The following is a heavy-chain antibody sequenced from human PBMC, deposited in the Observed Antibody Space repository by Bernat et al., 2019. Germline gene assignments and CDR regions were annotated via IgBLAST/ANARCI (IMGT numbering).Heavy chain of an antibody. Sequence: QLQLQESGPGLVKPSETLSLTCTVSGGSISSSSYYWGWIRQPPGKGLERIGSIYYSGSTYYNPSLKSRVTISVDTSKNQFSLKLSSVTAADTAVYYCASTLEVGATYYWGQGTLVTVSS. V-gene: IGHV4-39*01. D-gene: IGHD1-26*01. J-gene: IGHJ4*02. CDR3: ASTLEVGATYY. CDR2: IYYSGST. CDR1: GGSISSSSYY.